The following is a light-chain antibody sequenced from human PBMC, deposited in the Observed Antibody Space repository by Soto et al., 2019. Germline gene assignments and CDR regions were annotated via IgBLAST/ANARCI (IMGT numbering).Light chain of an antibody. CDR1: QSLLHGNGYNY. CDR2: TGS. CDR3: LQGLLSPTT. V-gene: IGKV2-28*01. Sequence: EIEMTQSPLSLPVTPGEPASISCRSSQSLLHGNGYNYLDWYLQKPGQSPQLLIHTGSNRASGVPDRFSVSGSGTDFTLKISRVEAEDVGVYSCLQGLLSPTTFGQGTKVEIK. J-gene: IGKJ1*01.